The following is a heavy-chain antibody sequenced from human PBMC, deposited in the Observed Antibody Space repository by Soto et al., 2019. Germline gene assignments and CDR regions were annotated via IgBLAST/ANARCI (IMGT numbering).Heavy chain of an antibody. CDR1: GGTFSSYA. CDR2: IIPIFGTA. D-gene: IGHD6-13*01. CDR3: ARSAPRVYGYRSSYAQDY. J-gene: IGHJ4*02. Sequence: GASVEVSCKASGGTFSSYAISWVRQAPGQGLEWMGGIIPIFGTANYAQKFQGRVTITADESTSTAYMELSSLRSEDTAVYYCARSAPRVYGYRSSYAQDYWGQGTLVTVSS. V-gene: IGHV1-69*13.